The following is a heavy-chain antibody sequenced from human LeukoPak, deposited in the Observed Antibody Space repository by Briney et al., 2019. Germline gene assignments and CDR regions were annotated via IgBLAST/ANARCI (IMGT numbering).Heavy chain of an antibody. D-gene: IGHD3-10*01. Sequence: SETLSLTCTVSGGSISSSSYYWGWIRQPPGKGLEWIGSIYYSGSTYYNPSLKSRVTISVDTSKNQFSLKLSSVAGADTAVYYCARDGYRHYYGSGSYTYWGRGTLVTVSS. CDR2: IYYSGST. CDR3: ARDGYRHYYGSGSYTY. V-gene: IGHV4-39*07. CDR1: GGSISSSSYY. J-gene: IGHJ4*02.